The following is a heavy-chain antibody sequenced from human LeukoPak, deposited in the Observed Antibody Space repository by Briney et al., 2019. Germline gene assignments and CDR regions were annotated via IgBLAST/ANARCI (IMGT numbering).Heavy chain of an antibody. Sequence: SVKVSCKTSGGTFSSYAISWVRQAPEQGLEWMGRIIPIFGTANYAQKFQGRVTITTDESTSTAYMELSSLRSEDTAVYYCASPRYDRSAFDIWGQGTMVTVSS. D-gene: IGHD3-22*01. CDR3: ASPRYDRSAFDI. CDR2: IIPIFGTA. CDR1: GGTFSSYA. V-gene: IGHV1-69*05. J-gene: IGHJ3*02.